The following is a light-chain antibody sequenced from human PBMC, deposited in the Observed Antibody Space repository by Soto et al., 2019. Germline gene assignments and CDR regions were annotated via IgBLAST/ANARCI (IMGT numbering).Light chain of an antibody. Sequence: EIVLTQSPATLSLSPGQRATLSCRASQSVSTYLAWYQQKPGQAPRLLIYDASTRATGIPARFSGSGSGTDLTLTIRSLEPEDFAVYYCQQRSNWPPTWTFGQGTKVEIK. CDR3: QQRSNWPPTWT. CDR1: QSVSTY. V-gene: IGKV3-11*01. CDR2: DAS. J-gene: IGKJ1*01.